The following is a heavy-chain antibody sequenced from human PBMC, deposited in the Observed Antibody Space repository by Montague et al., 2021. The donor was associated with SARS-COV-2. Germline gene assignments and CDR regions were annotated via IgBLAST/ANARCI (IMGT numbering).Heavy chain of an antibody. J-gene: IGHJ4*02. CDR2: VSHPRSA. Sequence: SETLSLTCAVYTEAFNGYYWTWIRQPPGKGLEWIGEVSHPRSAKYNPSLKNRVTISVDTYRKQVSLRLTSVTAADTATYYCARGVYSRVIFVVSPRYCFDYWGQGNMVAVSA. D-gene: IGHD3-9*01. CDR1: TEAFNGYY. CDR3: ARGVYSRVIFVVSPRYCFDY. V-gene: IGHV4-34*01.